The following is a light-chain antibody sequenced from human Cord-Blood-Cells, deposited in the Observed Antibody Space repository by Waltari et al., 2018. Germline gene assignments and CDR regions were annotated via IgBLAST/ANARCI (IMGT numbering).Light chain of an antibody. CDR2: DVS. J-gene: IGLJ1*01. CDR1: SSDVGGYNY. CDR3: SSYTSSSTYV. V-gene: IGLV2-14*03. Sequence: QSALTQPASVSGSPGQSITISCTGTSSDVGGYNYVSWYQQHPGKAPKLMIYDVSNRPSGFSRRFACSKSGNTASLTISGLQAEDEADYYCSSYTSSSTYVFGTGTKVTVL.